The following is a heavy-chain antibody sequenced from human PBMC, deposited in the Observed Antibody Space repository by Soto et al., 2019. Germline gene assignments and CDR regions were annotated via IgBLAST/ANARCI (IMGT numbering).Heavy chain of an antibody. V-gene: IGHV3-21*01. CDR3: ARDRDLLKDFDY. Sequence: GGSLRLSCAASGFTFSSYSMNWVRQAPGKGLEWVSSISSSSGFIYYADSVKGRFTISRDNAKDSLYLQLNSLRAEDTAVYYCARDRDLLKDFDYCGQGTLVTVSS. D-gene: IGHD1-26*01. J-gene: IGHJ4*02. CDR1: GFTFSSYS. CDR2: ISSSSGFI.